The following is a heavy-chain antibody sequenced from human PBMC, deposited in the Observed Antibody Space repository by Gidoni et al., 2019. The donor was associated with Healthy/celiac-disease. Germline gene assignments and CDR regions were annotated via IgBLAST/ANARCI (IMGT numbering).Heavy chain of an antibody. CDR3: ARSVDDYSKSRKRYWFDP. CDR2: INAGNGNT. D-gene: IGHD4-4*01. J-gene: IGHJ5*02. Sequence: QVQLVQSGAEVKKPGASVKVSCKASGYTFTSYAMHWVRQAPGQRLEWMGWINAGNGNTKYSQKFQGRVTITRDTSASTAYMELSSLRSEDTAVYYCARSVDDYSKSRKRYWFDPWGQGTLVTVS. V-gene: IGHV1-3*01. CDR1: GYTFTSYA.